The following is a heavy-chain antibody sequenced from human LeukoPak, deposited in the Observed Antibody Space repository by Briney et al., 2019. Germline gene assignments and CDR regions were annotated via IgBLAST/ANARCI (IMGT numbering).Heavy chain of an antibody. CDR3: ARDHYHKIHSVMVTAPDY. V-gene: IGHV1-2*02. J-gene: IGHJ4*02. CDR1: GYTFTGYY. Sequence: ASVKVSCKASGYTFTGYYMHWVRQAPGQGLEWMGWINPNSGGTNYAQKFQGRVTMTRDTSISTAYMELSRLRSDDTAVYYCARDHYHKIHSVMVTAPDYWGQGTLVIVSS. D-gene: IGHD2-21*02. CDR2: INPNSGGT.